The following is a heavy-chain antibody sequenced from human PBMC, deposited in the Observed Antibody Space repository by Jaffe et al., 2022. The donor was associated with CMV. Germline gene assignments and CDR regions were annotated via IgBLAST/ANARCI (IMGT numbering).Heavy chain of an antibody. Sequence: EVQLVESGGGLIQPGGSLRLSCAASGFTVSSNYMSWVRQAPGKGLEWVSVIYSGGSTYYADSVKGRFTISRDNSKNTLYLQMNSLRAEDTAVYYCARDSSSSGWYFDLWGRGTLVTVSS. V-gene: IGHV3-53*01. CDR2: IYSGGST. J-gene: IGHJ2*01. CDR3: ARDSSSSGWYFDL. CDR1: GFTVSSNY. D-gene: IGHD6-6*01.